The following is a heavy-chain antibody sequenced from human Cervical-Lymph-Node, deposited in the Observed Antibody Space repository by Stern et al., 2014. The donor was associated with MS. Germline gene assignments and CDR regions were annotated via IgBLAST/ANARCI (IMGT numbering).Heavy chain of an antibody. D-gene: IGHD3-16*02. J-gene: IGHJ4*02. CDR3: ARIYCSGDECYHSFDT. CDR1: GYRFSSFD. CDR2: IDPGCGAT. Sequence: QVQLVESGAEVKKPGASVKVSCKASGYRFSSFDIHWLRQAPGKGLEWVGGIDPGCGATNYSETLQGRVTIARDRSMTTAFLGMSGLRSDDTAVYYCARIYCSGDECYHSFDTWGQGTLVTVSS. V-gene: IGHV1-2*02.